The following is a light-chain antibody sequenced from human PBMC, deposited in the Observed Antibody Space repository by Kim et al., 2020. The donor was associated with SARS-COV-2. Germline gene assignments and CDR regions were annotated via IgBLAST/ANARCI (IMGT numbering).Light chain of an antibody. V-gene: IGLV3-21*04. CDR1: NIGSKS. J-gene: IGLJ2*01. CDR2: YDS. CDR3: QVWDSNTDHRYVV. Sequence: SYELTQPPSVSVAPGKTARITCGGNNIGSKSVHWYQQKPGQAPVLVIYYDSDRPSGIPERFSGSNSGNTATLTINRVEAGDEADYCCQVWDSNTDHRYVVFGGGTKLTVL.